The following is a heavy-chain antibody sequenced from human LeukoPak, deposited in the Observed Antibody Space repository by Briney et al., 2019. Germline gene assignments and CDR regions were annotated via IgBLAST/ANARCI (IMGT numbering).Heavy chain of an antibody. D-gene: IGHD6-13*01. CDR3: AKDRIAAADTGYYYYGLDV. V-gene: IGHV3-23*01. CDR2: ISGSGGSS. J-gene: IGHJ6*02. CDR1: GFTFSSYA. Sequence: GGSLRLSCAASGFTFSSYAMSWVRQAPGKGLEWVSAISGSGGSSYYADSVKGRFTISRDNSKNKLWLQVNSLRAEDTAVYYCAKDRIAAADTGYYYYGLDVWGQGTTVTVSS.